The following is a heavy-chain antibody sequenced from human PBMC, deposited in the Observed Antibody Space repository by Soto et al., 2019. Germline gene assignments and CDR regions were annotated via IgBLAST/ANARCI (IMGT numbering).Heavy chain of an antibody. Sequence: SVQVSCKASGFTFTSSAVQWVRQARGQRLEWIGWIVVGSGNTNYAQKFQERVTITRDMSTSTAYMELSSLRSEDTAVYYCAAGVVPAAYGMDVWGQGTTVTVSS. CDR2: IVVGSGNT. J-gene: IGHJ6*02. CDR1: GFTFTSSA. D-gene: IGHD2-2*01. V-gene: IGHV1-58*01. CDR3: AAGVVPAAYGMDV.